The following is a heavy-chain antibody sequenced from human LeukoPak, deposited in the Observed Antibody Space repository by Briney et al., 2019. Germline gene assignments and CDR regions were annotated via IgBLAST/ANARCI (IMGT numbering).Heavy chain of an antibody. J-gene: IGHJ1*01. D-gene: IGHD1-26*01. CDR3: ARGAHSGSYH. Sequence: PSETLSLTCAVYGGSFSGYYWSWIRQPPGKGLEWIGEINHSGSTNYNPSLKSRVTISVDTSKNQFSLKLSSVTAADTAVYYCARGAHSGSYHWGQGTLVTVSS. CDR1: GGSFSGYY. CDR2: INHSGST. V-gene: IGHV4-34*01.